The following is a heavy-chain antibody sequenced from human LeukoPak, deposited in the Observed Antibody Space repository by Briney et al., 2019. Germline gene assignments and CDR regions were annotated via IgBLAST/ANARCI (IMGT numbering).Heavy chain of an antibody. V-gene: IGHV3-21*01. CDR2: ISSSSSYI. CDR3: TRERLVVVGDAYYYYGMDV. D-gene: IGHD2-2*01. CDR1: GFTFSNYK. J-gene: IGHJ6*02. Sequence: GGSLRLSCSASGFTFSNYKMNWVRQAPGKGLEWVSSISSSSSYIYYADSMKGRFTVSRDNAKNSLFLQMNSLRAEDTAVYYCTRERLVVVGDAYYYYGMDVWGQGTTVTVSS.